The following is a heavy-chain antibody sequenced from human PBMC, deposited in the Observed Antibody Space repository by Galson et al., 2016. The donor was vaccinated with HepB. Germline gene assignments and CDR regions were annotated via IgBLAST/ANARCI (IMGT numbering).Heavy chain of an antibody. CDR2: ISNSGTT. CDR1: GVSISSYY. D-gene: IGHD3-22*01. Sequence: SETLSLTCAVSGVSISSYYWSWIRQPPGKGLDWIGYISNSGTTNYNPSLKSRVTISRDTSQNHFSLKMDPVTAADTAVYYCARGPLLYDVSGYHLVPLDDWGKGTLVTVSS. CDR3: ARGPLLYDVSGYHLVPLDD. J-gene: IGHJ4*02. V-gene: IGHV4-59*01.